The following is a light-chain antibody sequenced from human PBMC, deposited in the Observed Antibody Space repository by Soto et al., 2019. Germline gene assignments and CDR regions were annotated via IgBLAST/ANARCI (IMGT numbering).Light chain of an antibody. V-gene: IGLV2-18*02. J-gene: IGLJ2*01. Sequence: QSALTQPPSVSGSPGQSVTISCTGTSSDVGSYNRVSWYQQPPGTAPKLMIYEVNNRPSGVPDRFSGSKSGNTASLTISGLQAEDEADYYCSSYTSSTTLVFGGGTKLT. CDR3: SSYTSSTTLV. CDR1: SSDVGSYNR. CDR2: EVN.